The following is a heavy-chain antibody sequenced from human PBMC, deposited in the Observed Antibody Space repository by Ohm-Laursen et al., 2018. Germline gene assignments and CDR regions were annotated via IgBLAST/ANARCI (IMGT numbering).Heavy chain of an antibody. CDR2: VNPNTGNT. CDR3: AKERDVSTGYPPQH. Sequence: ASVKVSCKASGYTFTGYYMHWVRQAPGQGLEWMGWVNPNTGNTGYAQKFQGRVTMTRNTSITTAYMELSSLRSEDTAVYYCAKERDVSTGYPPQHWAQAPLVTVSS. D-gene: IGHD3-9*01. V-gene: IGHV1-8*02. J-gene: IGHJ1*01. CDR1: GYTFTGYY.